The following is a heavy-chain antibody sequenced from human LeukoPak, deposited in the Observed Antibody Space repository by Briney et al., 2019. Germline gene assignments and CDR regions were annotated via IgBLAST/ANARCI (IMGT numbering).Heavy chain of an antibody. J-gene: IGHJ5*02. D-gene: IGHD3-10*01. CDR1: GFTFNTYG. Sequence: GASVNVSFKASGFTFNTYGISWVRQAPGQGGEWMGWISAYNGDTNYAKKFQGRVTMTTDTYTSTAYMELRSLISDGTAVYYCARDRSEGYYGSGSYSNWFDPWGQGTLVTVSS. V-gene: IGHV1-18*01. CDR2: ISAYNGDT. CDR3: ARDRSEGYYGSGSYSNWFDP.